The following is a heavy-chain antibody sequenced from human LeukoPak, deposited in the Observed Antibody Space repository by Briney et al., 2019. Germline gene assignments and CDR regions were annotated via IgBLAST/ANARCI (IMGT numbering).Heavy chain of an antibody. CDR1: GGTFGSYA. D-gene: IGHD3-3*01. Sequence: GASVKVSCKASGGTFGSYAISWVRQAPGKGVEWMGGIIPIFSTANYAQKFQGRVTITSDQSTSPVYMELSSLRSEDTAVYYCATSPYYDFWSGHNGAFDIWGQGTMVIVSS. V-gene: IGHV1-69*13. CDR3: ATSPYYDFWSGHNGAFDI. J-gene: IGHJ3*02. CDR2: IIPIFSTA.